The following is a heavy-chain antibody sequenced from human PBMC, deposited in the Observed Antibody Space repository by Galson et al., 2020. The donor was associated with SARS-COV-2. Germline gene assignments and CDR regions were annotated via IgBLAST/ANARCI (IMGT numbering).Heavy chain of an antibody. D-gene: IGHD2-2*01. CDR1: GYTFTGYY. J-gene: IGHJ6*03. CDR2: INPNSGGT. V-gene: IGHV1-2*04. CDR3: ERESSSRDGDYYYYMDV. Sequence: ASVKVSCKASGYTFTGYYMHWVRQAPGQGLEWMGWINPNSGGTNYAQKFQGWVTMTRDTSISTAYMELSRLRSDDTAVYYCERESSSRDGDYYYYMDVWGKGTTVTVSS.